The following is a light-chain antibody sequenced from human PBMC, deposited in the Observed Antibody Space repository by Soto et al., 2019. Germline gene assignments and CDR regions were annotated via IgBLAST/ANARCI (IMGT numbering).Light chain of an antibody. J-gene: IGKJ2*01. Sequence: DIQMTQSPSTLSASVGDRVTITCRASQSISNWLAWYQQKPGKAPKLLIYKASSLESGVPSRFSGSGSGTEFTLTISSLQHDDFATYYCQQYNSSFGQGTKLEIK. CDR1: QSISNW. CDR3: QQYNSS. V-gene: IGKV1-5*03. CDR2: KAS.